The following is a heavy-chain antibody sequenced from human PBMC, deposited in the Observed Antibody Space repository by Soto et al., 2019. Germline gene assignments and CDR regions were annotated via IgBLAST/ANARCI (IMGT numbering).Heavy chain of an antibody. CDR2: ISYDGSNK. CDR3: ARGPSSLTRFDY. V-gene: IGHV3-30-3*01. CDR1: GFTFSGYA. J-gene: IGHJ4*02. Sequence: QVQLVESGGGVVQPGRSLRLSCAASGFTFSGYAMHWVRQAPGKGLEWVAVISYDGSNKYYADSVKGRFTISRDNSKNTLYLQMNSLRAEDTAVYYCARGPSSLTRFDYWGQGTLVSVSS. D-gene: IGHD2-2*01.